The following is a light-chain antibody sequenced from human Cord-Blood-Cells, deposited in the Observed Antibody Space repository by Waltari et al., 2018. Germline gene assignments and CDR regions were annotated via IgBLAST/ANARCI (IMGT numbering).Light chain of an antibody. CDR3: QQSYSTLT. J-gene: IGKJ4*01. CDR1: QSISSY. Sequence: DIQMTQSPSSLSASVGDRVTITCRASQSISSYLNWYQQKPGKAPKLLIYAASSLQSGVPSRFSGIGSGTDFTLTICSLQPEDFATYYCQQSYSTLTFGGGTKVEIK. V-gene: IGKV1-39*01. CDR2: AAS.